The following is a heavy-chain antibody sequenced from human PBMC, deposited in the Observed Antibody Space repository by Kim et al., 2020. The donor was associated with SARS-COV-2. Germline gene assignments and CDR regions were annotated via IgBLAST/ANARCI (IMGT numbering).Heavy chain of an antibody. CDR1: GSTFSGFY. D-gene: IGHD3-3*01. CDR2: IDPDSGGT. CDR3: AKDQEGLEYYFDL. J-gene: IGHJ4*02. Sequence: ASVKVSCKASGSTFSGFYVHWVREAPGRGLQWMGRIDPDSGGTKSAQMFQGRVTMTRATSIRTVYLELSRVRSDDTALYYCAKDQEGLEYYFDLWGQGTL. V-gene: IGHV1-2*06.